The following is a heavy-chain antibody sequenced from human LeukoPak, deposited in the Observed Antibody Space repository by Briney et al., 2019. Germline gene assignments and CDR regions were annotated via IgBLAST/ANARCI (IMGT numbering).Heavy chain of an antibody. CDR3: ARGGYSGYDYWFDP. CDR2: MHYIGSS. Sequence: NPSETLSLTCTVSGGSVSSHTYYWGWIRQPPGKGLEWIGSMHYIGSSYYNPSLKSRVTISIDTSKNQFPLNLSSVTAADTAVYYCARGGYSGYDYWFDPWGQGTLVTVSS. J-gene: IGHJ5*02. CDR1: GGSVSSHTYY. V-gene: IGHV4-39*06. D-gene: IGHD5-12*01.